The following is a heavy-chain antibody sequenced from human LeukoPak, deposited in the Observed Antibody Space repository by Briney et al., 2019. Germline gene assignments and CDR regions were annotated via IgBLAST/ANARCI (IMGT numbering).Heavy chain of an antibody. CDR3: VKGTDSRYYDILTGYPFDY. Sequence: GGSLRLSCSASGFIFSSYAMHWVRQAPGKGLEYVSAISSNGGSTYYADSVKGRFTISRDNSKNTLYLQMSSLRAEDTAVYYCVKGTDSRYYDILTGYPFDYWGQGTLVTVSS. J-gene: IGHJ4*02. V-gene: IGHV3-64D*06. CDR2: ISSNGGST. D-gene: IGHD3-9*01. CDR1: GFIFSSYA.